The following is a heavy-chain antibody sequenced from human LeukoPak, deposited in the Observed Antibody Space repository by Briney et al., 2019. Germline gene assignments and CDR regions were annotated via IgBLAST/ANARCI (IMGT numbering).Heavy chain of an antibody. J-gene: IGHJ4*02. CDR1: GFTFSSYW. D-gene: IGHD4-23*01. CDR3: ARAPPHGLVTPFDY. Sequence: GGSLRLSCAASGFTFSSYWMSWVRQAPGKGLEWVANIKQDGSEKYYVDSVKGRFTVSRDNAKNSLYLQTNSLRAEDTAVYYCARAPPHGLVTPFDYWGQGTLVTVSS. CDR2: IKQDGSEK. V-gene: IGHV3-7*03.